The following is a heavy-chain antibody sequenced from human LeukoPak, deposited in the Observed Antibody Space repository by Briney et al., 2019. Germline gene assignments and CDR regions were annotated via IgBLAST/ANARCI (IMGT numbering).Heavy chain of an antibody. Sequence: GGSLRLSCAASGFTFSSYAMSWVRQAPGKGLEWVSAISGSGGSTYYADSVKGRFTISRDNSKNTLYLQMNSLRAEDTAVYYCASITMIVVVINGGVYFDYWGQGTLVTVSS. CDR3: ASITMIVVVINGGVYFDY. D-gene: IGHD3-22*01. CDR2: ISGSGGST. V-gene: IGHV3-23*01. CDR1: GFTFSSYA. J-gene: IGHJ4*02.